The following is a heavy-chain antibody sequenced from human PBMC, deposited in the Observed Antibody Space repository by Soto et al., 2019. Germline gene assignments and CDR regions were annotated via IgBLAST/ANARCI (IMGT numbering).Heavy chain of an antibody. J-gene: IGHJ6*02. D-gene: IGHD3-10*01. V-gene: IGHV4-4*07. CDR3: ARDRIITLRGGGYGMAV. CDR1: GGSIKSYY. Sequence: PSGTLALTCTVSGGSIKSYYWIWIRQPAGQGLEWIGRFHISGSTNSNPSLKSRVTMSVDTSKNQFSLKLSSVTAADTAVYYCARDRIITLRGGGYGMAVWGQGTTVTVSS. CDR2: FHISGST.